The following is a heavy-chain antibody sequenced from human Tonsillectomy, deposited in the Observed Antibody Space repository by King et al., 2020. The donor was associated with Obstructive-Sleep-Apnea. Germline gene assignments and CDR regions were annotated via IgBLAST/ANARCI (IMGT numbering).Heavy chain of an antibody. CDR1: GFTFSSYA. V-gene: IGHV3-30*04. CDR2: ISYDGSNK. J-gene: IGHJ4*02. D-gene: IGHD3-9*01. Sequence: VQLVESGGGVVQPGRSLRLSCAASGFTFSSYAMHWVRQAPGKGLEWVAVISYDGSNKYYADSVKGRFTISRGNSKNTLYLQMNSLRAEDTAVYYCARGTYYDILTGYYDLFFSETPDYWGQGTLVTVSS. CDR3: ARGTYYDILTGYYDLFFSETPDY.